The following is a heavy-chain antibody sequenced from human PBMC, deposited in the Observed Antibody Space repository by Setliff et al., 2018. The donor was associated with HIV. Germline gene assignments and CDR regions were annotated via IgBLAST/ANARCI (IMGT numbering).Heavy chain of an antibody. CDR3: ARGKYSSASGVGNFDS. CDR1: GGFISSYY. V-gene: IGHV4-4*07. CDR2: IYANGNT. J-gene: IGHJ4*02. D-gene: IGHD6-6*01. Sequence: PSETLSLTCTVSGGFISSYYWNWIRQPAGKGLQWIGRIYANGNTNYNPSLKSRVTMSIDTSKNQFSLKLTSVTAADTAVYYCARGKYSSASGVGNFDSWGQGAPVTVSS.